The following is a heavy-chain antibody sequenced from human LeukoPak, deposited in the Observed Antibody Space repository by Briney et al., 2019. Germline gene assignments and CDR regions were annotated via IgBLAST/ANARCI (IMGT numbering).Heavy chain of an antibody. CDR1: GFTFSSYA. V-gene: IGHV3-23*01. Sequence: PGGSLRLSCAASGFTFSSYAMSWVRQAPGKGLEWVSAISGSGGSTYYADSVKGRFTISRDNSKNTLYLQMNSLRAEDTAVYYCAKDLSAPTYDFWSGYSLGYYFDYWGQGTLVTVSS. CDR2: ISGSGGST. J-gene: IGHJ4*02. D-gene: IGHD3-3*01. CDR3: AKDLSAPTYDFWSGYSLGYYFDY.